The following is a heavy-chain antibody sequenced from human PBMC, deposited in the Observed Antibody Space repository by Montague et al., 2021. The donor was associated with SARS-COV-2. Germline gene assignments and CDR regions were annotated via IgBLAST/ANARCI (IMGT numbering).Heavy chain of an antibody. D-gene: IGHD5-18*01. CDR1: GGPISGSSDY. V-gene: IGHV4-39*01. Sequence: SETLSLTCTVTGGPISGSSDYWGWIRQSPGKGLEWIASVDYSGNTYYXPSLKSRLTISVDTSENQFSLKLNSVTAADTALYYCARREYSYGWGDWGQGTLVTVSS. J-gene: IGHJ4*02. CDR3: ARREYSYGWGD. CDR2: VDYSGNT.